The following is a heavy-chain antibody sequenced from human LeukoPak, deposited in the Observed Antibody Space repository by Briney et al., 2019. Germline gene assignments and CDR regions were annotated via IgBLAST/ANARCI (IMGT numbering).Heavy chain of an antibody. CDR3: ARAGAQQQLLTYFAV. CDR2: IYTSGST. D-gene: IGHD6-13*01. J-gene: IGHJ2*01. V-gene: IGHV4-4*07. Sequence: SETLTLICTVSGGSISSYYWSWIRQPAGKGLEWIGRIYTSGSTNYNPSLKSRVTMSVDTSKNQFSLKLSSVTAADTAVYYCARAGAQQQLLTYFAVGGRATLVTVSS. CDR1: GGSISSYY.